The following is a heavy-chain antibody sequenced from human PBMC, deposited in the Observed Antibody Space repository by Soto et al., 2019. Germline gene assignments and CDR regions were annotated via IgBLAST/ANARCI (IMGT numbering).Heavy chain of an antibody. J-gene: IGHJ6*03. CDR3: ARQYYDFWSGYLGERSHANYYYYYMDV. Sequence: PGESLKISCKGSGYSFTSYWIGWVRQMPGKGLEWMGIIYPGDSDTRYSPSFQGQVTISADKSISTAYLQWSSLKASDTAMYYCARQYYDFWSGYLGERSHANYYYYYMDVWGKGTTVTVSS. D-gene: IGHD3-3*01. CDR2: IYPGDSDT. CDR1: GYSFTSYW. V-gene: IGHV5-51*01.